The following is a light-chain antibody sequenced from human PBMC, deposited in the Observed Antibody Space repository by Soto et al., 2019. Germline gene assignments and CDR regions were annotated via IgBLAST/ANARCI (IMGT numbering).Light chain of an antibody. CDR2: DAS. CDR3: QQYNSYPST. J-gene: IGKJ2*01. V-gene: IGKV1-5*01. CDR1: QSISSW. Sequence: DIQMTQSPSTLSASVGARVTITCRASQSISSWLAWYQQKPGKAPKLLIYDASSLESGVPSRFSGSGSGTEFTLTISSLQPDDFATYYCQQYNSYPSTFGQGTKLEIK.